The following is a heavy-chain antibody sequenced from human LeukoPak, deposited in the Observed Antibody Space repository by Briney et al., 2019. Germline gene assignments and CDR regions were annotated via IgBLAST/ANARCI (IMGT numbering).Heavy chain of an antibody. CDR3: ARVSGFSGLALDY. J-gene: IGHJ4*02. V-gene: IGHV3-21*01. CDR2: ISSSSSSI. CDR1: GFTFSIFT. Sequence: GGSLRLSCAASGFTFSIFTMNWVRQAPGKGLEWVSSISSSSSSIYYADSLKGRFTISRDNAKNSLYLQMNSLRVEDTAVYYCARVSGFSGLALDYWGQGTLVTVSS. D-gene: IGHD3-22*01.